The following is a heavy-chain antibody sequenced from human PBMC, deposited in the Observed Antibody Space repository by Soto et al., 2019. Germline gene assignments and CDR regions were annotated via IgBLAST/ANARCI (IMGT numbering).Heavy chain of an antibody. CDR1: GDTFNSYT. V-gene: IGHV1-69*02. CDR2: TIPILAMS. J-gene: IGHJ4*02. D-gene: IGHD3-10*01. CDR3: AASYGSGSRAFDY. Sequence: VQLVQSGPEVKMPGSSVKVSCKASGDTFNSYTINWVRQAPGQGLQWMGRTIPILAMSNYALKFQGRVTITADKSTTTAYMELSRLRSDDTAVYYCAASYGSGSRAFDYWGQGTLVTVSS.